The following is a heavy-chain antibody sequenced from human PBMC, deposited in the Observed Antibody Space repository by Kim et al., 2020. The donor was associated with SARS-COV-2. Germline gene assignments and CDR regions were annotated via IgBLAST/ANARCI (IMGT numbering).Heavy chain of an antibody. J-gene: IGHJ5*02. D-gene: IGHD2-2*02. Sequence: SGPTLVNPTQTLTLTCTLSGFSIITGGVGVGWIRQPPGRALEFLALVYWDNDKGYSPSLRTRLTITKDTSRNQVVLEMTNMDPGDTATYFCARHMYTTSWYGWFDTWGQGALVTVSS. V-gene: IGHV2-5*02. CDR2: VYWDNDK. CDR3: ARHMYTTSWYGWFDT. CDR1: GFSIITGGVG.